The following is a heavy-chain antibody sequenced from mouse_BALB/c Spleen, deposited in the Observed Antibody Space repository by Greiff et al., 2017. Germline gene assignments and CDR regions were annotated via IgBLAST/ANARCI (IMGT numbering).Heavy chain of an antibody. Sequence: EVKLVESGAELVKPGASVKLSCTASGFNIKDTYMHWVKQRPEQGLEWIGRIDPANGNTKYDPKFQGKATITADTSSNTAYLQLSSLTSEDTAVYYCARRGGNYYYAMDYWGQGTSVTVSS. CDR2: IDPANGNT. J-gene: IGHJ4*01. CDR3: ARRGGNYYYAMDY. V-gene: IGHV14-3*02. CDR1: GFNIKDTY. D-gene: IGHD2-1*01.